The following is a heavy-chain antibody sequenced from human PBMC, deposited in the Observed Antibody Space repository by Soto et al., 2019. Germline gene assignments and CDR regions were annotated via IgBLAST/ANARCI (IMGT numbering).Heavy chain of an antibody. CDR2: ISGSGGST. V-gene: IGHV3-23*01. CDR3: ARPPRSLGYYYYGMDV. J-gene: IGHJ6*02. CDR1: GFTFSSYA. D-gene: IGHD1-26*01. Sequence: PGGSLRLSCAASGFTFSSYAMSWVRQAPGKGLEWVSAISGSGGSTYYADSVKGRFTISRDNSKNTLYLQMNSLRAEDTAVYYCARPPRSLGYYYYGMDVWGQGTTVIVSS.